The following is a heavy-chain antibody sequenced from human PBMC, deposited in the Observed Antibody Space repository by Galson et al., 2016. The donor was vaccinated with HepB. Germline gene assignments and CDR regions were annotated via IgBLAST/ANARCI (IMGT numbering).Heavy chain of an antibody. D-gene: IGHD3-10*01. Sequence: SLRLSCAASGFTFSIYAMSWVRQAPGKGLEWVSGISGRGGNTYHADSVKGRFTISRDNSKNTLYLQMNSLRAEDTAVYYCAKGGFRLLDTWGQGILVTVSS. V-gene: IGHV3-23*01. CDR3: AKGGFRLLDT. CDR2: ISGRGGNT. CDR1: GFTFSIYA. J-gene: IGHJ5*02.